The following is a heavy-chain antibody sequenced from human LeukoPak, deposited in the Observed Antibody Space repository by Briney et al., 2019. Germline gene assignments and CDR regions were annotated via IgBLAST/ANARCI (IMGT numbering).Heavy chain of an antibody. D-gene: IGHD3-10*01. V-gene: IGHV4-34*01. Sequence: TSETLSLTCAVYGGSFSGYYWSWIRQPPGKGLEWIGEINHSGSTNYNPSLKSRVTMSVDTSKNQFSLKLSSVTAADTAVYYCARSGSGALEYYYYGMDVWGQGTTVTVSS. CDR1: GGSFSGYY. CDR2: INHSGST. CDR3: ARSGSGALEYYYYGMDV. J-gene: IGHJ6*02.